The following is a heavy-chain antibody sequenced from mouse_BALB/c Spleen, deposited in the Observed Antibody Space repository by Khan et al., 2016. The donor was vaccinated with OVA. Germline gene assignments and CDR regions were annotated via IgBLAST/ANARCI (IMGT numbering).Heavy chain of an antibody. Sequence: QVQLQQSGPELVRPGVPVKISCKGSGYTFSDYAMHWVKQIHAKSLEWIGLISTYSGNTNYNQKFKGKATMTVDKSSSTAYMELDRLTSEDSVIYYCARPAYDGYYDYWGQGTTLTVSS. J-gene: IGHJ2*01. CDR1: GYTFSDYA. CDR2: ISTYSGNT. CDR3: ARPAYDGYYDY. V-gene: IGHV1S137*01. D-gene: IGHD2-3*01.